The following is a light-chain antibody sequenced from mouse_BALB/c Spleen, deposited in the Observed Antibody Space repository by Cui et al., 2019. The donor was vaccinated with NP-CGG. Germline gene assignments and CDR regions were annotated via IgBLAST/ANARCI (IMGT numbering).Light chain of an antibody. CDR2: GTK. V-gene: IGLV1*01. CDR3: ALWYSNHWV. Sequence: QAVLTLDSSTPTPPGETVTLTCRSTTGAVTTTNCANWVEEKLDHVFIGLMGGTKDRAPGVPARFSGYLIGDKAALTITGAQTEDEAIYFCALWYSNHWVFGGGTKLTVL. CDR1: TGAVTTTNC. J-gene: IGLJ1*01.